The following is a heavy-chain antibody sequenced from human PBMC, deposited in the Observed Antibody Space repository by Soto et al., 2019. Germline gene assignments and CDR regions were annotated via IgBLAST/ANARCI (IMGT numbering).Heavy chain of an antibody. CDR1: GGTFSSYA. Sequence: SVKVSCKASGGTFSSYAFSWVRQAHGEGLEWMGRINPFLRIANYAQNFQGRVTITADQSTNTTYMELDSLKSEDTAVYYCAASVYSSTWPPYYYNLDVWGKGTTVTVSS. CDR2: INPFLRIA. J-gene: IGHJ6*03. D-gene: IGHD6-13*01. V-gene: IGHV1-69*04. CDR3: AASVYSSTWPPYYYNLDV.